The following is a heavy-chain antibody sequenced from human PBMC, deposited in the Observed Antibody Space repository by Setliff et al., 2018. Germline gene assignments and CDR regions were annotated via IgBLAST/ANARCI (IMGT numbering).Heavy chain of an antibody. J-gene: IGHJ4*02. Sequence: PSETLSLTCSVSGGSISGTDHFWAWVRQPPGRGLEWIGEINDSGSTNYHPSLKSRVIISVDTSNNQFSLKLTSVTAADTAVYFCARGRIAERPEPIDYWGQGTLVTVSS. D-gene: IGHD6-6*01. CDR1: GGSISGTDHF. CDR2: INDSGST. V-gene: IGHV4-34*01. CDR3: ARGRIAERPEPIDY.